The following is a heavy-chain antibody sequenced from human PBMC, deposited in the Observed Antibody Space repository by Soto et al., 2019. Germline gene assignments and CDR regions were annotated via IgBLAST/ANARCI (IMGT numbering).Heavy chain of an antibody. CDR2: FDPEDGET. CDR3: ASSSLGPDPEENWFDP. J-gene: IGHJ5*02. Sequence: ASVKVSCKVSGYTLTELSMHWVRQAPGKGLEWMGGFDPEDGETIYAQKFQGRVTMTEDTSTDTAYMELSSLRSEDTAVYYCASSSLGPDPEENWFDPWGQGTLVTVSS. CDR1: GYTLTELS. V-gene: IGHV1-24*01.